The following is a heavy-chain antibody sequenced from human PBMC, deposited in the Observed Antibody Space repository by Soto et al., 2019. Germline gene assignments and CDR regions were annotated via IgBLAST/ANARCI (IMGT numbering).Heavy chain of an antibody. CDR2: IYYSGST. J-gene: IGHJ6*02. Sequence: SETLSLTCTVSGGSISSYYWSWIRQPPGKGLEWIGYIYYSGSTNYNPSLKSRVTISVDTSKNQFSLKLSSVTAADTAVYYCARGLDYDFWSGYYTSYYYYYGMDAWGQGTTVTVSS. D-gene: IGHD3-3*01. CDR3: ARGLDYDFWSGYYTSYYYYYGMDA. V-gene: IGHV4-59*01. CDR1: GGSISSYY.